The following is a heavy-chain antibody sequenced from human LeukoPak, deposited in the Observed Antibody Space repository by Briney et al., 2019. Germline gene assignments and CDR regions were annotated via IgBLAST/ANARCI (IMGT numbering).Heavy chain of an antibody. Sequence: QPGGSLRLSCVVSGLNFDNFAMHWVRQPLGKGLEWVAVISHDGRTKYYADSMKGRITISRDNSKNTLFLQMNNLRSEDTAVYFCARPSPPGDGYNPPDHWGQGTLVTVSS. D-gene: IGHD5-24*01. CDR3: ARPSPPGDGYNPPDH. CDR2: ISHDGRTK. V-gene: IGHV3-30*04. J-gene: IGHJ4*02. CDR1: GLNFDNFA.